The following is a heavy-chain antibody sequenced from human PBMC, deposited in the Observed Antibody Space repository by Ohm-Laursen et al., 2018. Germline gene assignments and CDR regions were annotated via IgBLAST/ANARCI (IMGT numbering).Heavy chain of an antibody. CDR1: GFTFSDYY. CDR2: IYSGGST. Sequence: SLRLSCAASGFTFSDYYISWIRQAPGRGLEWVSVIYSGGSTHYADSVKDRFTISRDNSKNTLYLQMNSLRADDTAVYYCANHRSATWVHKRFDYWGQGTLVTVSS. D-gene: IGHD5-24*01. V-gene: IGHV3-66*01. CDR3: ANHRSATWVHKRFDY. J-gene: IGHJ4*02.